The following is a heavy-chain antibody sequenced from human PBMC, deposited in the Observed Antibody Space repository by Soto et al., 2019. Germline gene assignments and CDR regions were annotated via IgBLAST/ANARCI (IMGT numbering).Heavy chain of an antibody. CDR1: GFTFSNAW. CDR3: TTVTTHYYYYYGMDV. V-gene: IGHV3-15*07. J-gene: IGHJ6*02. CDR2: IKSKTDGGTI. Sequence: GGSLRLSCAASGFTFSNAWMNWVRQAPGKGLEWVGRIKSKTDGGTIDYAAPVKGRFTISGDDSKNTLYLQMNSLKTEDTGVYYCTTVTTHYYYYYGMDVWGQGTTVTVSS.